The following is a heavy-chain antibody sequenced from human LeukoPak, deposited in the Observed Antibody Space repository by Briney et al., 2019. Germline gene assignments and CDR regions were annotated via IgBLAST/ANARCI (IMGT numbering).Heavy chain of an antibody. Sequence: GGSLRLSCAASGVTFSSYEMNWVRQAPGKGREWVSYIISSGSTIYYADSVKGRFTISRDNAKNSLYLQMNRLRAEDTAVYYCAELGITMIGGVWGKGTTVTISS. V-gene: IGHV3-48*03. CDR1: GVTFSSYE. CDR3: AELGITMIGGV. J-gene: IGHJ6*04. CDR2: IISSGSTI. D-gene: IGHD3-10*02.